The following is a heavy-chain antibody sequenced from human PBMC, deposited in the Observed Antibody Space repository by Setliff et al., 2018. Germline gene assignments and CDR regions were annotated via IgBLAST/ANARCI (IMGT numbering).Heavy chain of an antibody. Sequence: PSETLSLTCTVSGGSISSGGYYWSWIRQHKGKGLEGIGYICYSGSTYYNPSRKSRVTISVDTSKNQFSLKLSSVTAADTAVYYCARDPLTPTVRHAFYIWGQGTRFTV. CDR1: GGSISSGGYY. CDR2: ICYSGST. D-gene: IGHD4-4*01. V-gene: IGHV4-31*02. CDR3: ARDPLTPTVRHAFYI. J-gene: IGHJ3*02.